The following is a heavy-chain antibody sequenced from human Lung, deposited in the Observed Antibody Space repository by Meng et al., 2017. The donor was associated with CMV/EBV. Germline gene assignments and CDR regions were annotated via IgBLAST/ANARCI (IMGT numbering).Heavy chain of an antibody. J-gene: IGHJ4*02. V-gene: IGHV1-2*02. Sequence: SVKVSXKGSGYSFTGGYYMHWVRQAPGQGLEWMGWINTKRGGPNYGEKFQGRVTMTRDTSISTVYMEVSRLRPDDTAVYYCARGPTVTRFDYWGQGTLVTVSS. CDR2: INTKRGGP. D-gene: IGHD4-11*01. CDR3: ARGPTVTRFDY. CDR1: GYSFTGGYY.